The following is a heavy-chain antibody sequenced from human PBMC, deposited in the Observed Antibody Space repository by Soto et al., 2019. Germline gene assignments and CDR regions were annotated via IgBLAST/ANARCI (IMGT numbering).Heavy chain of an antibody. V-gene: IGHV3-30*18. CDR1: GFTFSSYG. CDR3: AKDSISAYYYYYGMDV. CDR2: ISYDGSNK. Sequence: GGSLRLSCAASGFTFSSYGMHWVRQAPGKGLEWVAVISYDGSNKYYADSVKGRLTISRDNSKNTLYLQMNSLRAEDTAVYYCAKDSISAYYYYYGMDVWGQGTTVTVSS. J-gene: IGHJ6*02.